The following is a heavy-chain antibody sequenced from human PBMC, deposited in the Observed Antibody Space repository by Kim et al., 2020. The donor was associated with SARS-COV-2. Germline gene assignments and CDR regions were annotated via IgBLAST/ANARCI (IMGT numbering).Heavy chain of an antibody. J-gene: IGHJ6*02. D-gene: IGHD3-10*01. CDR3: ASGIMVRGVIVYYYYGMDV. Sequence: GGSLRLFCAASGFTFSSYSMNWVRQAPGKGLEWVSSISSSSSYIYYADSVKGRFTISRDNAKNSLYLQMNSLRAEDTAVYYCASGIMVRGVIVYYYYGMDVWGQGTTVTVSS. V-gene: IGHV3-21*01. CDR2: ISSSSSYI. CDR1: GFTFSSYS.